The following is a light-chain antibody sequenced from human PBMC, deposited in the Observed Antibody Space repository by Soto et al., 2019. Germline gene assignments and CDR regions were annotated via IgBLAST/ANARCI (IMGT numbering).Light chain of an antibody. Sequence: IQLTQSPSSLSASVGDTVTITCRTSQAIGSYFAWYQQRPGTAPKLLIYSASTLHSGVPSRFSGSGSGTDFTLTISSLQPEDFATYYCQQSYSTPYTFGQGTKLEIK. V-gene: IGKV1-39*01. CDR1: QAIGSY. CDR2: SAS. J-gene: IGKJ2*01. CDR3: QQSYSTPYT.